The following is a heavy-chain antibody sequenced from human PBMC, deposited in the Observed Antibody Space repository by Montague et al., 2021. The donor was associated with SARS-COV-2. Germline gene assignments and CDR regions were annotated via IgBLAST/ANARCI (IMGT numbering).Heavy chain of an antibody. J-gene: IGHJ6*02. CDR1: GYTFTGYY. Sequence: SVKVSCKASGYTFTGYYMHWVRQAPGQGLEWMGWIIPNSGGTNYAQMFRGRVTMTRDTSISTFCMELSGLRSDDTAVYFCAREGREIGTGSYYGLDVWGQGTTVIVSS. CDR3: AREGREIGTGSYYGLDV. V-gene: IGHV1-2*02. CDR2: IIPNSGGT. D-gene: IGHD1-1*01.